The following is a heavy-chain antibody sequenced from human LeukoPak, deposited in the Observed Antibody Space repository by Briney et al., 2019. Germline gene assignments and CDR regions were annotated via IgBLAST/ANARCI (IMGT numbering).Heavy chain of an antibody. CDR1: GGSISSGGYY. Sequence: SETLSLTCTVSGGSISSGGYYWSWIRQHPGKGLEWIGYIYYGGSTYYNPSLKSRVTISVDTSKNQFSLKLSSVTAADTAVYYCARGDSSGYYRYWYFDLWGRGTLVTVSS. V-gene: IGHV4-31*03. D-gene: IGHD3-22*01. CDR2: IYYGGST. CDR3: ARGDSSGYYRYWYFDL. J-gene: IGHJ2*01.